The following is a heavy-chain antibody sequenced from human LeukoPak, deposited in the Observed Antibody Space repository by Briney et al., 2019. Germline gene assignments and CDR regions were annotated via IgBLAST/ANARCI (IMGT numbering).Heavy chain of an antibody. CDR1: GGSISSSSYY. V-gene: IGHV4-39*01. D-gene: IGHD3-16*01. J-gene: IGHJ3*02. CDR2: IYYSGST. Sequence: SETLSLTCTVPGGSISSSSYYWGWIRQPPGKGLEWIGSIYYSGSTYYNPSLKSRVTISVDTSKNQFSLKLSSVTAADTAVYYCARPRPLFVGVTAENAFDIWGQGTMVTVSS. CDR3: ARPRPLFVGVTAENAFDI.